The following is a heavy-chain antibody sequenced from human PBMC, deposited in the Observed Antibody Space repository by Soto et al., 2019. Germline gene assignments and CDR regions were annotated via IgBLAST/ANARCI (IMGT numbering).Heavy chain of an antibody. J-gene: IGHJ6*02. Sequence: SVKVSCKASGGTFSSYAISWVRQAPGQGLEWMGGIIPIFGTANYAQKFQGRVTITADESTSTAYMELSSLRSEDTAVYYCARDLSYSYGFYYYGMDVWGQGTTVTVSS. CDR1: GGTFSSYA. V-gene: IGHV1-69*13. D-gene: IGHD5-18*01. CDR3: ARDLSYSYGFYYYGMDV. CDR2: IIPIFGTA.